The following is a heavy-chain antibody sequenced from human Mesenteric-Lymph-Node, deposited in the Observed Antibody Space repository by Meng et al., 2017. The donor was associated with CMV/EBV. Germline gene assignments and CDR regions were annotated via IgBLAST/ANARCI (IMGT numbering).Heavy chain of an antibody. CDR1: GFTLSDHY. D-gene: IGHD1-14*01. V-gene: IGHV3-11*04. CDR3: ARGITTDY. J-gene: IGHJ4*02. CDR2: IRDSDTSA. Sequence: GESLKISCAASGFTLSDHYMSWIRQAPGKGPEWVAYIRDSDTSADYADSVKGRLTISRDNAKNSLYLKMDSLRAEDTAVYYCARGITTDYWGQGTLVTVSS.